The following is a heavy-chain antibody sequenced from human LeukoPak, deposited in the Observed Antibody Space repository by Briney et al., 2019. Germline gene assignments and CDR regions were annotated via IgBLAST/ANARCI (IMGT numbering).Heavy chain of an antibody. V-gene: IGHV4-34*01. CDR1: GGSFSGYY. J-gene: IGHJ4*02. D-gene: IGHD4-17*01. CDR2: INHSGST. CDR3: ARDLTQDGDYVFDY. Sequence: SETLSLTCAVYGGSFSGYYWNWIRQPPGKGLEWIGEINHSGSTNYNPSLKSRVTISVDTSKNQFSLKLSSVTAADTAVYYCARDLTQDGDYVFDYWGQGTLVTVSS.